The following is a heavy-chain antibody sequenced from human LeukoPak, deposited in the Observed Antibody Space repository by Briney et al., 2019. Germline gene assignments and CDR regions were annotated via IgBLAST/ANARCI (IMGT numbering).Heavy chain of an antibody. Sequence: ASVNVSCKASGYTFTSYGISWVRQAPGQGLEWIGWISAYNGNTNYAQKLQGRVTMTTDTSTSTAYMELRSLRSDDTAVYYCARAGSLITMVRGADYWGQGTLVTVSS. D-gene: IGHD3-10*01. CDR1: GYTFTSYG. CDR2: ISAYNGNT. V-gene: IGHV1-18*01. CDR3: ARAGSLITMVRGADY. J-gene: IGHJ4*02.